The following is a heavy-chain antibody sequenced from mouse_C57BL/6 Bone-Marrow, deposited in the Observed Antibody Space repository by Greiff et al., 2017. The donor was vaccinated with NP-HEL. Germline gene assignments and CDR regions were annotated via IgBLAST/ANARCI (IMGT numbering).Heavy chain of an antibody. J-gene: IGHJ2*01. D-gene: IGHD2-1*01. CDR2: IDPSDSYT. V-gene: IGHV1-50*01. CDR1: GYTFTSYW. CDR3: ASGIYYGNSRYYVDY. Sequence: VQLQQPGAELVKPGASVKLSCKASGYTFTSYWMQWVKQRPGQGLEWIGEIDPSDSYTNYNQKFKGKATLTVDTSSSTAYMQLSSLTSEDSAVYYCASGIYYGNSRYYVDYWGQGTTLTVSS.